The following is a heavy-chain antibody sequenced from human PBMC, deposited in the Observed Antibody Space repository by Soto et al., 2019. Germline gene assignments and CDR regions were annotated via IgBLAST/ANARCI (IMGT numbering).Heavy chain of an antibody. V-gene: IGHV1-69*01. J-gene: IGHJ5*02. Sequence: QVQLVQSGAEVKKPGSSVKVSCKASGGTFSSYAISWVRQAPGQGLEWMGGIIPLFGTANYAQKFQGRVRITADESTSTAYMELSSRRSEDTAVYYCARRVSSSWRTPWFDPWGQGTLVTVSS. CDR3: ARRVSSSWRTPWFDP. CDR1: GGTFSSYA. D-gene: IGHD6-13*01. CDR2: IIPLFGTA.